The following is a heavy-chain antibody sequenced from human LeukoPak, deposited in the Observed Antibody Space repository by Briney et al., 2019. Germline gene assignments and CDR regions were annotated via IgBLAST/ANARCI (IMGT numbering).Heavy chain of an antibody. J-gene: IGHJ3*02. V-gene: IGHV3-74*01. CDR1: GFTFSSYW. CDR3: ARELREHGVFDI. Sequence: GGSLRLSCAASGFTFSSYWMHWVRQAPGKGLVWVSRINSDGSSTSYADSVKGRFSISRDNSKNTVFLQMNSLRAEDTAVYYCARELREHGVFDIWGQGTMVTVSS. CDR2: INSDGSST. D-gene: IGHD1-26*01.